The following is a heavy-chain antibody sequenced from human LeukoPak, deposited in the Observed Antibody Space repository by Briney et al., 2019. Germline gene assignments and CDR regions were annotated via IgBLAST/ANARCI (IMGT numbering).Heavy chain of an antibody. CDR3: ARGIINY. J-gene: IGHJ4*02. CDR2: IYYRGST. V-gene: IGHV4-61*01. D-gene: IGHD3-10*01. Sequence: PSETLSLTCTVSGDSVNSGYYYWSWIRQPPGKGLEWIGYIYYRGSTMYNPSLKSRVTISVDTSKNQFSLKLTSVTAADTAVYYCARGIINYWGQGALVTVSS. CDR1: GDSVNSGYYY.